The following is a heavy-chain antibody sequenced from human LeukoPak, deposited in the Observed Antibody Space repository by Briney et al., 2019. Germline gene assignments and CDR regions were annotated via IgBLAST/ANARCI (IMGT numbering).Heavy chain of an antibody. CDR1: GFTFSSCA. CDR2: ISGGGGTT. Sequence: TGGSLRLSCAGSGFTFSSCAMTWVRQAPGKGLEWVSVISGGGGTTYYADSVKGRFTISRDNSENTLYLQMNSLRAEDTAVYYCAEGLLGRLLGFWGQGTLGTV. J-gene: IGHJ4*02. D-gene: IGHD5-12*01. V-gene: IGHV3-23*01. CDR3: AEGLLGRLLGF.